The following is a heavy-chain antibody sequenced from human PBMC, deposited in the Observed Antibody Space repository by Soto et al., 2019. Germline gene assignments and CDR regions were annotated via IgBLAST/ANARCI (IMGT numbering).Heavy chain of an antibody. V-gene: IGHV4-30-4*01. Sequence: SETRSLTCTVSGGSISSGDYYWGWLRQPLGKGLEWIGYIYYSGSTYYNPSLKSRVTISVDTSKNQFSLKLSSVTAADTAVYYCARDRYGDPLWRQDDFDYWGQGTLVTVSS. CDR1: GGSISSGDYY. CDR3: ARDRYGDPLWRQDDFDY. J-gene: IGHJ4*02. CDR2: IYYSGST. D-gene: IGHD4-17*01.